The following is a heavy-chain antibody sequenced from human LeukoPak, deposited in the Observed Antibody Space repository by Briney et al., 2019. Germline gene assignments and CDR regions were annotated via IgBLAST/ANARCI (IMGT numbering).Heavy chain of an antibody. V-gene: IGHV3-48*01. CDR3: RAPVWVGDTNYMDV. Sequence: GGSLRLSCVASGFTFSSYSMNWVRQAPGKGLEWVSYISSSSTIYYADSVKGRFTISRDNAKNSLYLQMNSLRAEDTAVYYCRAPVWVGDTNYMDVWGKGTTVTISS. D-gene: IGHD3-10*01. CDR2: ISSSSTI. J-gene: IGHJ6*03. CDR1: GFTFSSYS.